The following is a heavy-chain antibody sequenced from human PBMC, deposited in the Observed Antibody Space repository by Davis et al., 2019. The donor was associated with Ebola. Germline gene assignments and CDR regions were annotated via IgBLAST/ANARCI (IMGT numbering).Heavy chain of an antibody. CDR1: GGTFSSYA. D-gene: IGHD3-3*01. Sequence: SVQVSCKASGGTFSSYAISWVRQAPGQGLEWMGGIIPIFGTANDAQKFQGRVTITADESTSTAYMELSSLRSEDTAVYYCARFPYDFWSGYSGGYYGMDVWGKGTTVTVSS. CDR2: IIPIFGTA. CDR3: ARFPYDFWSGYSGGYYGMDV. J-gene: IGHJ6*04. V-gene: IGHV1-69*13.